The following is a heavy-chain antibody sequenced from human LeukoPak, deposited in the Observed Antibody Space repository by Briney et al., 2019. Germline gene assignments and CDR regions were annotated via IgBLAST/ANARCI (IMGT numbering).Heavy chain of an antibody. CDR3: ARDLYGDHDYYYYGMDV. Sequence: ASVKVSCKASGYTFTSYAMHWVRQAPGQRLEWMGWINAGNGNTKYSQKFQGRVTITRDTSASTAYMELSSLRSEDTAVYYCARDLYGDHDYYYYGMDVWGEGTTVTVSS. D-gene: IGHD4-17*01. V-gene: IGHV1-3*01. J-gene: IGHJ6*04. CDR1: GYTFTSYA. CDR2: INAGNGNT.